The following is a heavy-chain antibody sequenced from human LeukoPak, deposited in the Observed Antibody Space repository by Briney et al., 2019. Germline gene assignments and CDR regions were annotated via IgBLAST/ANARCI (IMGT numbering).Heavy chain of an antibody. CDR2: IYYSGST. V-gene: IGHV4-59*01. Sequence: KTSETLSLTCTVSGGSISSYYWSWIRQPPGKGLEWIGYIYYSGSTNYNPSLKSRVTISVDTSKNQFSLKLSSVTAADTAVYYCARDRVATTPLFDYWGQGTLVTVSS. D-gene: IGHD1-26*01. CDR1: GGSISSYY. CDR3: ARDRVATTPLFDY. J-gene: IGHJ4*02.